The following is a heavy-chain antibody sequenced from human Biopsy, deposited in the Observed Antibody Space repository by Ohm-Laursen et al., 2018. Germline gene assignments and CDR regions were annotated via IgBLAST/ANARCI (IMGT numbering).Heavy chain of an antibody. Sequence: SLRLSCAASGFRFDDYAMHWVRQRPGKGLEWVSGISWISRNTGYADSVKGRFTITRDSAKNSLYLQMNSLRPEDTALYYCARDRGQNFYDSTGYYNGMDGWGQGTTVTVAS. V-gene: IGHV3-9*01. CDR2: ISWISRNT. J-gene: IGHJ6*02. D-gene: IGHD3-22*01. CDR1: GFRFDDYA. CDR3: ARDRGQNFYDSTGYYNGMDG.